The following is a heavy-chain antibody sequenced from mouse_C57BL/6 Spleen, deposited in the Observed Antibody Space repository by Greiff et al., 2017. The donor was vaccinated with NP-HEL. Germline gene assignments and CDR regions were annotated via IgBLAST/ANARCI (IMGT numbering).Heavy chain of an antibody. CDR3: ARDHDGYGDY. D-gene: IGHD2-2*01. CDR2: ISDGGSYT. J-gene: IGHJ2*01. V-gene: IGHV5-4*01. CDR1: GFTFSSYA. Sequence: EVHLVESGGGLVKPGGSLKLSCAASGFTFSSYAMSWVRQTPEKRLEWVATISDGGSYTYYPDNVKGRFTISRDNAKNNLYLQMSHLKSEDTAMYYCARDHDGYGDYWGQGTTLTVSS.